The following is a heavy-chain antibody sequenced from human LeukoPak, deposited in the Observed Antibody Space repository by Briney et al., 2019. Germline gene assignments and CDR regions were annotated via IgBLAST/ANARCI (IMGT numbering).Heavy chain of an antibody. CDR2: IAYDGSRA. J-gene: IGHJ4*02. CDR3: TRYNNEHFDY. CDR1: GLTFGRYG. Sequence: GGSLRLSCAGSGLTFGRYGMHWFRHTPGKALEWGAVIAYDGSRAVYADSVKGRFTISRDNSKNTMSVQMDEMRAEDTAVYYCTRYNNEHFDYWGQGTLVTVSS. D-gene: IGHD1-14*01. V-gene: IGHV3-33*01.